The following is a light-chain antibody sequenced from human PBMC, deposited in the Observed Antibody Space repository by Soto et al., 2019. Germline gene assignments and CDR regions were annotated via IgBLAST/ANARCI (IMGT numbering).Light chain of an antibody. V-gene: IGLV1-47*01. Sequence: QPVLSQPPSASGTPGQRVIISCSGSSSNIGRNYVYWYQQVPGTAPKLLIFRNNQRPSGVPDRFSGSKSGTSASLAISGLRSEDEADYFCAAWDYSLSGYWVFGGGTKLTVL. CDR3: AAWDYSLSGYWV. CDR1: SSNIGRNY. CDR2: RNN. J-gene: IGLJ3*02.